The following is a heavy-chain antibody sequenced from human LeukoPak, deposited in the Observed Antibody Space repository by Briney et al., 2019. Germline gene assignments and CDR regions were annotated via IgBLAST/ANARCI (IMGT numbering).Heavy chain of an antibody. CDR2: ISYDGSNK. D-gene: IGHD6-13*01. Sequence: GRSLRLSCAASGFTFSSYGMHWVRQAPGKGLEWVAVISYDGSNKYYADSVKGRFTISRDNAKNSLHLQMNSLRAEDTAVYYCARSDGYSSSFDYWGQGTLVTVSS. V-gene: IGHV3-30*03. J-gene: IGHJ4*02. CDR1: GFTFSSYG. CDR3: ARSDGYSSSFDY.